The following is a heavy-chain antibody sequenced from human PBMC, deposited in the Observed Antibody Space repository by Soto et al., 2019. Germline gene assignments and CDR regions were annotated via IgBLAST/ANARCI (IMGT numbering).Heavy chain of an antibody. CDR2: ISTSSSFI. D-gene: IGHD2-2*01. CDR3: ARENKDVNKSTSISSGFHGMDV. Sequence: PGGSLRLSCEGSGVTFRSHSMNWVRQAPGRGLEWVASISTSSSFICYGDSVRGRFIISRDNAKNSLDLQMGSLRVEDTAVYYCARENKDVNKSTSISSGFHGMDVWGQGITVTVSS. V-gene: IGHV3-21*01. CDR1: GVTFRSHS. J-gene: IGHJ6*02.